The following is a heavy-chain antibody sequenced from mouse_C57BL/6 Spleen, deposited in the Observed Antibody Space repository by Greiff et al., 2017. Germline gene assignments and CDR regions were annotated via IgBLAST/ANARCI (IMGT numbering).Heavy chain of an antibody. J-gene: IGHJ4*01. V-gene: IGHV1-26*01. Sequence: VQLQQSGPELVKPGASVKISCKASGYTFTDYYMNWVKQSHGESLEWIGDINPNNGGTSYNQKFKGKATLTVDKSSSTAYMELRSLTSEDSAVYCCARDWDAMDYWGQGASVTVAS. D-gene: IGHD4-1*01. CDR2: INPNNGGT. CDR1: GYTFTDYY. CDR3: ARDWDAMDY.